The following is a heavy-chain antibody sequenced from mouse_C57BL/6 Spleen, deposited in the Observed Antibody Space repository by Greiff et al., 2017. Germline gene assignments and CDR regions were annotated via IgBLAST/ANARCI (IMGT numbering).Heavy chain of an antibody. Sequence: QVQLQQSGAELMKPGASVKLSCKATGYTFTGYWIEWVKQRPGHGLEWIGEILPGSGSTNYNEKFKGKATFTVDTSSNTAYMQLSSLTTEDSAIYYCARGSYYYGSSYGFAYWGQGTLVTVSA. CDR3: ARGSYYYGSSYGFAY. J-gene: IGHJ3*01. D-gene: IGHD1-1*01. CDR1: GYTFTGYW. V-gene: IGHV1-9*01. CDR2: ILPGSGST.